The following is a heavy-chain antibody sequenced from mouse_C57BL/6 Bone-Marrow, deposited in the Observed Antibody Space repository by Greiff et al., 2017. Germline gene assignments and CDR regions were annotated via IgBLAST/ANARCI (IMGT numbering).Heavy chain of an antibody. CDR2: IDPSDSYT. V-gene: IGHV1-50*01. CDR3: AREEYYGSSWDYFDY. CDR1: GYTFTSYW. D-gene: IGHD1-1*01. J-gene: IGHJ2*01. Sequence: QVQLQQPGAELVKPGASVKLSCKASGYTFTSYWMQWVKQRPGQGLEWIGEIDPSDSYTNYNQKFKGKATLTVDTSSSTAYMQLSSLTSEDSAVYYCAREEYYGSSWDYFDYWGQGTTLTVSS.